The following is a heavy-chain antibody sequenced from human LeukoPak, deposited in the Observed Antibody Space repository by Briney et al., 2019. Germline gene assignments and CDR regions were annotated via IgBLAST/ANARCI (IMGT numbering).Heavy chain of an antibody. CDR2: IDQYGRGK. CDR3: GTSTIS. J-gene: IGHJ5*02. V-gene: IGHV3-7*01. D-gene: IGHD1-1*01. CDR1: GFGFSSYW. Sequence: PGGSLRLSCEVSGFGFSSYWMSWVRQAPEKGLEWVANIDQYGRGKNYVDSVKGRFTISRDNAKNSVFLDMRSLRAEDTAVYYCGTSTISWGQGTLVTVSP.